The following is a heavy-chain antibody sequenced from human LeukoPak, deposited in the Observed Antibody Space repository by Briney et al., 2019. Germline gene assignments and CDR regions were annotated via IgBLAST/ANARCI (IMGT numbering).Heavy chain of an antibody. J-gene: IGHJ5*02. CDR3: ARGRGYSSYNWFDP. CDR1: GGSFSGYY. Sequence: PSETLSLTCAVYGGSFSGYYWSWIRQPPGKGLEWIGEISHSGSTNYNPSLKSRVTVSVDTSKNQFSLKLSSVTAADTAVYYCARGRGYSSYNWFDPWGQGTLVTVSS. CDR2: ISHSGST. D-gene: IGHD2-21*01. V-gene: IGHV4-34*01.